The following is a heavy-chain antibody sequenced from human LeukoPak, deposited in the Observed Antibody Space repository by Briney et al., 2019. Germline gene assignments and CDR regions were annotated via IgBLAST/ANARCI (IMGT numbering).Heavy chain of an antibody. V-gene: IGHV4-34*01. CDR1: GGSFSGYY. J-gene: IGHJ6*02. Sequence: SETLSLTCAVYGGSFSGYYWSWLRQPPGKGLEWIGEINHSGSTNYNPSLKSRVTISVDTSKNQFSLKLGSVTAADTAVYYCARGGGQQLVPYYYYGMDVWGQGTTVTVSS. CDR3: ARGGGQQLVPYYYYGMDV. CDR2: INHSGST. D-gene: IGHD6-13*01.